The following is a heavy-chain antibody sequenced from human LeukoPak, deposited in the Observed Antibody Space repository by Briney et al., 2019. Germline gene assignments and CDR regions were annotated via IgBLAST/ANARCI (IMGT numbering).Heavy chain of an antibody. J-gene: IGHJ4*02. CDR1: GGSFSGYY. D-gene: IGHD3-3*01. CDR3: ARDSVYDPSIETHY. CDR2: INHSGST. Sequence: SETLSLTCAVYGGSFSGYYWSWIRQPPGKGLEWIGEINHSGSTNYNPSLKSRVTISVDTSKNQFSLKLSSVTAADTAVYYCARDSVYDPSIETHYWGQGTLVTVSS. V-gene: IGHV4-34*01.